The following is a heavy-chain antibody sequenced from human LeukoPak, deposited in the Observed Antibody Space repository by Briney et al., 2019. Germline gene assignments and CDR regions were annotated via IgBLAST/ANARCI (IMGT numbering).Heavy chain of an antibody. Sequence: ASVKVSCKASGYTFTGYYMHWVRQAPGQGLEWMGWINPNSGGTNYAQKLQGRVTMTTDTSTSTAYMELRSLRSDDTAVYYCARVVYYYDSSGYYYYFDYWGQGTLVTVSS. CDR3: ARVVYYYDSSGYYYYFDY. J-gene: IGHJ4*02. V-gene: IGHV1-2*02. CDR1: GYTFTGYY. D-gene: IGHD3-22*01. CDR2: INPNSGGT.